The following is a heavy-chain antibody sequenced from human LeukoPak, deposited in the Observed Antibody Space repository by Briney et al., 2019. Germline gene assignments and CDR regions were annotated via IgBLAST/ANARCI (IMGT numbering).Heavy chain of an antibody. CDR2: INHSGST. J-gene: IGHJ4*02. CDR3: ARERAVTTYYYFDY. D-gene: IGHD4-17*01. Sequence: SETLSLTCAVYGGSFSGYYWSWIRQPPGKGLEWIGEINHSGSTNYNPSLKSRVTISVDTSKNQFSLKLSSVTAADTAVYYCARERAVTTYYYFDYWDQGTLVTVSS. V-gene: IGHV4-34*01. CDR1: GGSFSGYY.